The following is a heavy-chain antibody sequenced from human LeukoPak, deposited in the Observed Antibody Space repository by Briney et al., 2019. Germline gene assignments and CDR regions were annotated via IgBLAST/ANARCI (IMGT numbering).Heavy chain of an antibody. V-gene: IGHV4-59*01. CDR1: GGSISSYY. J-gene: IGHJ4*02. D-gene: IGHD6-13*01. CDR3: ARRDSSSWWSYFDY. Sequence: SETLSLTCTVSGGSISSYYWSCIRQPPGKGLEWIGYIYYSGSTNYNPSLKSRVTISVDTSKNQFSLKLSSVTAADTAVYYCARRDSSSWWSYFDYWGQGTLVTVSS. CDR2: IYYSGST.